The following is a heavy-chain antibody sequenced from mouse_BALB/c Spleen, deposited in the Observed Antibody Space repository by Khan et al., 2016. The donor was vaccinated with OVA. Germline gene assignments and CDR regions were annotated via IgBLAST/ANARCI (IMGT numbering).Heavy chain of an antibody. CDR2: IVPGSGST. V-gene: IGHV1S41*01. Sequence: DLVKPGASVRLSCQASGYTFTSYWINWLKQRPGQGLVWIGRIVPGSGSTSYNEMFKGQATLTVNTSSSTAYIKLSSLSSEDSAVYVCARANYDGGRLYAMDYWGQGTSVTVSS. CDR1: GYTFTSYW. D-gene: IGHD1-1*02. CDR3: ARANYDGGRLYAMDY. J-gene: IGHJ4*01.